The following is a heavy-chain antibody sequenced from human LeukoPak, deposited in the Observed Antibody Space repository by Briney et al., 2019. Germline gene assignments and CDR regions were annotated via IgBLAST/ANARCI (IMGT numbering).Heavy chain of an antibody. Sequence: GGSLRLSCAASGFTFSSYGMHWVRQAPGKGLEWVAFIRYDGSNKYYADSVKGRFTISRDNSKNTLYLQMNSLRAEDTAVYYCAKSYGTPTYYYYMDVWGKGTTVTVSS. J-gene: IGHJ6*03. D-gene: IGHD1-26*01. V-gene: IGHV3-30*02. CDR1: GFTFSSYG. CDR2: IRYDGSNK. CDR3: AKSYGTPTYYYYMDV.